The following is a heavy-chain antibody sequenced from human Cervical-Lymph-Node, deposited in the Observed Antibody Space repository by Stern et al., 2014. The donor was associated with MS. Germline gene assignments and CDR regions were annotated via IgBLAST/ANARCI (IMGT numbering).Heavy chain of an antibody. V-gene: IGHV4-31*03. Sequence: VQLVESGPGLVKPSQTLSLTCTVSGGSISGGNYYWSWIRPHPGKGLEWIGYIFDSGSTYYNPSLRSRVVISIDMSKSQFSLNLSSVTAADTAVYYCARGKWELLFDFWGQGTLVTVSS. CDR3: ARGKWELLFDF. D-gene: IGHD1-26*01. CDR1: GGSISGGNYY. J-gene: IGHJ4*02. CDR2: IFDSGST.